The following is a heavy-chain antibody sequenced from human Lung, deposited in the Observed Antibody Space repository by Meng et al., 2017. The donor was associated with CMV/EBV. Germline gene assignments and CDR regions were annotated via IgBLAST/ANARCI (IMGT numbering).Heavy chain of an antibody. J-gene: IGHJ6*02. CDR3: ARDRAALGYYYYAMDV. D-gene: IGHD2-15*01. Sequence: SXTLSLXCTVSGHPITTYYWSWIRQPPGKGLEWIGYISYSGSTNYSPSLRSRVSLSVDTSKNQFSLELSAVTAADTAIYYCARDRAALGYYYYAMDVWGQGXTVTVSS. CDR2: ISYSGST. V-gene: IGHV4-59*01. CDR1: GHPITTYY.